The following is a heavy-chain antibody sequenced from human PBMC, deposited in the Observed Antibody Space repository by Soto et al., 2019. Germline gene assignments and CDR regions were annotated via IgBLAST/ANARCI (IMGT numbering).Heavy chain of an antibody. Sequence: SETLSLTCAVYGGSFSGYYWSRIRQPPGEGLEWIGEINHSGSTNYNPSLKSRVTISVDTSKNQFSLKLSSVTAADTAVYYCARGLGSSSWYYYYGMDVWGQGTTVTVSS. CDR1: GGSFSGYY. D-gene: IGHD6-13*01. CDR3: ARGLGSSSWYYYYGMDV. V-gene: IGHV4-34*01. CDR2: INHSGST. J-gene: IGHJ6*02.